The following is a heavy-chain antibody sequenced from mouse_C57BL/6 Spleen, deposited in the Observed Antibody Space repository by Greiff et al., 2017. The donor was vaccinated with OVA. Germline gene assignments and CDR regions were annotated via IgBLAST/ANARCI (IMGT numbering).Heavy chain of an antibody. Sequence: EVQLQQSGAELVKPGASVKLSCTASGFNIKDTYMHWVKQRPEQGLEWIGRIDPANGNTKYDPKFQGKATITADTSSNTAYLQLSSLTSEDTAVYYCASIYYYGSSYEAWFAYWGQGTLVTVSA. CDR2: IDPANGNT. V-gene: IGHV14-3*02. CDR1: GFNIKDTY. D-gene: IGHD1-1*01. CDR3: ASIYYYGSSYEAWFAY. J-gene: IGHJ3*01.